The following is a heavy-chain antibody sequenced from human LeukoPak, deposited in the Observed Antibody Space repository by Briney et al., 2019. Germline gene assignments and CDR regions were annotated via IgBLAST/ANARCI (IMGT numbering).Heavy chain of an antibody. Sequence: SETLSLTCTVSGVSINGYYWSWIRQSPGRGLEWIGYIHYTGTANYYPSLLSRVTISIDTSKSQFSLHLRSVTTADTAIYFCARGNSGPEFWGQGSLVTVSS. CDR3: ARGNSGPEF. CDR2: IHYTGTA. V-gene: IGHV4-59*01. J-gene: IGHJ4*02. CDR1: GVSINGYY. D-gene: IGHD1-1*01.